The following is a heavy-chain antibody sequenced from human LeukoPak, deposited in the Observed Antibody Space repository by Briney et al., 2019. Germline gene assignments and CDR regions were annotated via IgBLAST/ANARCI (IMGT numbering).Heavy chain of an antibody. CDR2: INQDGSEK. J-gene: IGHJ2*01. V-gene: IGHV3-7*01. Sequence: GGSLRLSCAASGFTFNIYWMSWVRQTPGKGLEWVANINQDGSEKYYVDSVKGRFTISRDNANNSLYLQMDSLRAEDTAVYYCAREVTGTSSWYFDLWGRGTLVTVSS. D-gene: IGHD1-7*01. CDR1: GFTFNIYW. CDR3: AREVTGTSSWYFDL.